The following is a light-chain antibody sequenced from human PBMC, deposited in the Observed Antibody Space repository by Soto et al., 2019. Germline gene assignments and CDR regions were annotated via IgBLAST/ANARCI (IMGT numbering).Light chain of an antibody. CDR3: QQYYTYPRT. CDR1: QGIGTY. J-gene: IGKJ1*01. Sequence: AIRMTQSPSSLSASIGDRVTITCRASQGIGTYLAWYQQKPGKAPNLLIYAASILESGVPSRFSGSGSGSDFTLTISNLQSEDFATYYCQQYYTYPRTFGQGTEVEIK. V-gene: IGKV1-8*01. CDR2: AAS.